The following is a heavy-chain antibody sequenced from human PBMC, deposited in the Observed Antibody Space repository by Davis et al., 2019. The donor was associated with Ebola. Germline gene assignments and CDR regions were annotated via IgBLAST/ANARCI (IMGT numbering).Heavy chain of an antibody. J-gene: IGHJ4*02. Sequence: GESLKISCAASGFTFSSYAMHWVRQAPGKGLEWVAVISYDGSNKYYADSVKGRFTISRDNSKNTLYLQMSSLRAEDTAVYYCVSGYVGYWGQGTLVTVSS. V-gene: IGHV3-30*14. CDR2: ISYDGSNK. D-gene: IGHD5-12*01. CDR1: GFTFSSYA. CDR3: VSGYVGY.